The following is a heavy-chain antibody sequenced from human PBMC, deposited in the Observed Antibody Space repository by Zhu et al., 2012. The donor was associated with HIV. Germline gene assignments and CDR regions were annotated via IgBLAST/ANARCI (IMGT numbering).Heavy chain of an antibody. D-gene: IGHD1-26*01. CDR1: GFTFSSYA. CDR2: ISGSGGST. Sequence: EVQLLESGGGLVQPGGSLRLSCAASGFTFSSYAMSWVRQAPGKGLEWVSAISGSGGSTYYADSVKGRFTISRDNSKNTLYLQMNSLRAEDTAVYYCAKVGRLGQWELLLLDAFDIWGQGTMVTVSS. CDR3: AKVGRLGQWELLLLDAFDI. J-gene: IGHJ3*02. V-gene: IGHV3-23*01.